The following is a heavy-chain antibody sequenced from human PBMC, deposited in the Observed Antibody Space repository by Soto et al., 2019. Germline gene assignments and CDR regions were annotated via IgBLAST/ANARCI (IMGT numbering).Heavy chain of an antibody. V-gene: IGHV3-9*01. D-gene: IGHD6-19*01. CDR3: AKDQSMSGWIIDY. CDR1: GFTFDDYA. Sequence: EVQLVESGGGLVQPGRSLRLSCAASGFTFDDYAMHWVRQAPGKGLEWVSGISWNSGSIGYADSVKGRFTISRDNAKNSLYLQMSSLRAEDTALYYCAKDQSMSGWIIDYWGQGTLVTVSS. CDR2: ISWNSGSI. J-gene: IGHJ4*02.